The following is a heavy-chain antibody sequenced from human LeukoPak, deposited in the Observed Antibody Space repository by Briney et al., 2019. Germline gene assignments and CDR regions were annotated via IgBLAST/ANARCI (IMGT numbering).Heavy chain of an antibody. D-gene: IGHD3-22*01. V-gene: IGHV3-7*04. CDR3: ARGAGRLLGY. CDR1: GFTFSSFW. CDR2: IKSDGSEE. Sequence: GGSLRLSCAASGFTFSSFWMSWVRQAPGKGLEWVAYIKSDGSEEYCADSVKGRFTISRDNAKNSLYLQMNSLRAEDTAVYYCARGAGRLLGYWGQGTLVTVSS. J-gene: IGHJ4*02.